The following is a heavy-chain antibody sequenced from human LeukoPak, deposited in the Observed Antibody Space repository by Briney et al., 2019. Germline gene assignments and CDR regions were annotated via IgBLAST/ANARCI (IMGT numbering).Heavy chain of an antibody. V-gene: IGHV3-23*01. D-gene: IGHD1-26*01. CDR3: AKGKEYTGTYGLFDF. Sequence: GGSLRLSCAASGFTFSSYAMNWVRQTPGKGLEWVSSISGSAANTHYADSVKGRFTISRDNSKNTLYLQINSLRAEDTAVYYCAKGKEYTGTYGLFDFWGQGTLVTVSS. CDR2: ISGSAANT. J-gene: IGHJ4*02. CDR1: GFTFSSYA.